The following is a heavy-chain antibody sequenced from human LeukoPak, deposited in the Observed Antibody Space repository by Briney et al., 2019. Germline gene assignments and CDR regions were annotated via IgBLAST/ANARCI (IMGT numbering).Heavy chain of an antibody. J-gene: IGHJ4*02. V-gene: IGHV3-49*03. D-gene: IGHD6-19*01. CDR3: TRVGYSSGWFMNY. CDR1: GFTFGDYA. Sequence: GRSLRLSCTASGFTFGDYAMSWFRQAPGKGLERVGFIRSKAYGGTTEYAASVKGRFTNSRDDSKSIAYMQMNSLKTEDTAVYYCTRVGYSSGWFMNYWGQGTLVTVSS. CDR2: IRSKAYGGTT.